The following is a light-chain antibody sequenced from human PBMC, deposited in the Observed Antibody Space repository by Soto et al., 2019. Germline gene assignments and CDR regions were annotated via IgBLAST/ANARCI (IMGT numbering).Light chain of an antibody. CDR2: RSD. Sequence: QSVLTQPXSASGTPGQRVTISCSGRSSNIGSSTVHWFQQLPGTAPKLLIHRSDQRPSGVPDRFSGSKSGTSASLAISGLQSEDEADYYCAAWDEALNGHVFGTGTKVTVL. J-gene: IGLJ1*01. CDR1: SSNIGSST. V-gene: IGLV1-44*01. CDR3: AAWDEALNGHV.